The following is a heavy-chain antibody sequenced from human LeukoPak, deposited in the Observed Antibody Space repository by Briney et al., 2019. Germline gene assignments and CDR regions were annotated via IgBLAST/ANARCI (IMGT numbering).Heavy chain of an antibody. Sequence: PSETLSLTCTVSGGSISSGSYYWSWIRQPAGKGLEWIGRIYTSGSTNYNPSLKSRVTISVDTSKNQFSLKLSSVTAADTAVYYCARAQYYDILTGYYSFIFDYWGQGTLVTVSS. V-gene: IGHV4-61*02. CDR2: IYTSGST. J-gene: IGHJ4*02. D-gene: IGHD3-9*01. CDR3: ARAQYYDILTGYYSFIFDY. CDR1: GGSISSGSYY.